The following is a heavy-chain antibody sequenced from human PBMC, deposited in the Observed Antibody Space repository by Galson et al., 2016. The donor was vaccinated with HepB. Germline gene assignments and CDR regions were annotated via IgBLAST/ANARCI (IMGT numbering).Heavy chain of an antibody. D-gene: IGHD3-10*01. CDR3: ARGLTIYFDY. CDR2: INTSGGST. V-gene: IGHV3-23*01. J-gene: IGHJ4*02. Sequence: SCAASGFTFSSYALSWVRQAPGKGLDWVSTINTSGGSTYYADSVKGRFTISRDNSKNTLYLQMNSLRAEDTAVYYCARGLTIYFDYWGQGTLVTVSS. CDR1: GFTFSSYA.